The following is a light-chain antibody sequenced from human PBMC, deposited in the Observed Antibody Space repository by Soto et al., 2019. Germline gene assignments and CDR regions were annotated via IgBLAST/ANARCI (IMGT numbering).Light chain of an antibody. CDR1: QNVNNR. CDR3: QNFNSWPXL. V-gene: IGKV3-15*01. CDR2: GAS. Sequence: EIVMTQSPAMLSVSPGERATLSCRASQNVNNRLAWYQQKAGQPPRLLIYGASTRATGIPARFSGSGSGTEFTLTISSLQSEDFAVYYCQNFNSWPXLFXQGTKV. J-gene: IGKJ1*01.